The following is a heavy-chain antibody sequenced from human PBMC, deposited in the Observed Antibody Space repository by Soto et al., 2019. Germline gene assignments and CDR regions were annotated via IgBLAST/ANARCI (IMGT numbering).Heavy chain of an antibody. Sequence: WGSLRLSCAASGFPFSSTDMTWVRQAPGKGLEWVSTIGGSGATTYYADSVKGRFTISRDNSINTVYLRMNSLRADDTALYFCAKNSGWFNTWGQGALVPVSS. J-gene: IGHJ5*02. D-gene: IGHD3-10*01. CDR2: IGGSGATT. CDR3: AKNSGWFNT. CDR1: GFPFSSTD. V-gene: IGHV3-23*01.